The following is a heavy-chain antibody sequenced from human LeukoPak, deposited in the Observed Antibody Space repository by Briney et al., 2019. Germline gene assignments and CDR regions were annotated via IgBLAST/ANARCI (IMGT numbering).Heavy chain of an antibody. Sequence: ASVKVSCKTSGYDFTSYAMHWVRQAPGQRLEWMGWINVVNGNTKLSQKFQERVIITSDTSASTTYMEMSSLRFDDTAMYYCARAPLTTYPRWGQGTLVTVSS. J-gene: IGHJ4*02. CDR3: ARAPLTTYPR. D-gene: IGHD2/OR15-2a*01. CDR1: GYDFTSYA. V-gene: IGHV1-3*01. CDR2: INVVNGNT.